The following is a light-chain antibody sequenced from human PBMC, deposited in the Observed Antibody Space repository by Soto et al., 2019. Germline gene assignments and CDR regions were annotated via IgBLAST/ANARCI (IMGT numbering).Light chain of an antibody. CDR3: AVRDDSLSGHWV. CDR1: SSNIGSNY. V-gene: IGLV1-47*01. CDR2: ISD. J-gene: IGLJ3*02. Sequence: QSVLTQPPSASGTPGQRVTISCSGSSSNIGSNYVSWYQHLPGAAPNLLIYISDQRPPGVPDRFSCSKSGTSASLAISGLRSEDEAEDFCAVRDDSLSGHWVFGGGTKLTVL.